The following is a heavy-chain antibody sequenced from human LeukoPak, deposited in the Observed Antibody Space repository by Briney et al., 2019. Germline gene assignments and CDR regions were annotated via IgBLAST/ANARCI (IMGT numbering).Heavy chain of an antibody. J-gene: IGHJ4*02. V-gene: IGHV3-48*03. CDR1: GFTFSSYE. Sequence: GGSLRLSCAASGFTFSSYEMNWVRQAPGKGLERVSDISSSGSTIYYADSVKGRFTISRDNAKNSLYLQMNSLRAEDTAVYYCARESLGGYFDWLSPFDYWGQGTLVTVSS. CDR3: ARESLGGYFDWLSPFDY. CDR2: ISSSGSTI. D-gene: IGHD3-9*01.